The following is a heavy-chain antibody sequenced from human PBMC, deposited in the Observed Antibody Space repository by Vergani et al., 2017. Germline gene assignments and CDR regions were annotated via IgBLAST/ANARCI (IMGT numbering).Heavy chain of an antibody. V-gene: IGHV3-30*02. CDR1: GFTFSSYG. J-gene: IGHJ3*02. Sequence: VQMVESGGGLVKPGGSLRLSCAASGFTFSSYGMHWVRQAPGKGLEWVAFIRYDGSNKYYADSVKGRFTISRDNSKNTLFLHMNSLRPEDTAVYYCAKVGRSEVAGTFGAFDIWGQGTMVTVSS. D-gene: IGHD6-19*01. CDR2: IRYDGSNK. CDR3: AKVGRSEVAGTFGAFDI.